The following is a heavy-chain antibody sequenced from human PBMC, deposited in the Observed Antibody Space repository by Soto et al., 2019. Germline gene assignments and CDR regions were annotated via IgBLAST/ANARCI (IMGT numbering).Heavy chain of an antibody. V-gene: IGHV1-18*01. D-gene: IGHD3-9*01. J-gene: IGHJ4*02. CDR3: ARDMGHSYYDILTGYAGVDY. Sequence: QVQLVQSGAEVKKPGASVKVSCKASGYTFTSYGISWVRQAPGQGLEWMGWISAYNGNTNYAQKLQGRVTMTTDTSTSTAYMELRSLRSDDTAVYYCARDMGHSYYDILTGYAGVDYWGQGTLVTVFS. CDR2: ISAYNGNT. CDR1: GYTFTSYG.